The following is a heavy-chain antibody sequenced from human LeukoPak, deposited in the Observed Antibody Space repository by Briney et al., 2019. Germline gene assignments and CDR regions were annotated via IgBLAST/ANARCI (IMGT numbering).Heavy chain of an antibody. CDR2: IYSGGST. J-gene: IGHJ4*02. CDR3: ARVVAAGTNPDY. CDR1: RFTVSSNY. Sequence: GGSLRLSCAASRFTVSSNYMSWVRQAPGKGLEWVSVIYSGGSTYYADSVKGRFTISRDNSKNTLYLQMNSLRAEDTAVYYCARVVAAGTNPDYWGQGTLVTVSS. D-gene: IGHD6-13*01. V-gene: IGHV3-53*01.